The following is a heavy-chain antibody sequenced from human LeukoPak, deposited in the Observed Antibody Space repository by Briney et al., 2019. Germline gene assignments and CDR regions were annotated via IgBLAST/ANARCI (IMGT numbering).Heavy chain of an antibody. CDR1: GGSISSYY. V-gene: IGHV4-4*07. CDR2: IYTSGST. J-gene: IGHJ4*02. CDR3: ARDQSPWYSSGWYRMSSYDY. D-gene: IGHD6-19*01. Sequence: SETLSLTCTVSGGSISSYYWSWIRQPAGKGLEWIGRIYTSGSTNYNPSLKSRVTMSVDTSKNQFSLKLSSVTAADTAVYYCARDQSPWYSSGWYRMSSYDYWGQGTLVTVSS.